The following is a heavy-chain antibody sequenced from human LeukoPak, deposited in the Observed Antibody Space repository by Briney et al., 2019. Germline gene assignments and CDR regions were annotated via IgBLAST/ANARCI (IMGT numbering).Heavy chain of an antibody. J-gene: IGHJ4*02. Sequence: ASVKVSCKASGYTFTSYDINWVRQATGQGLEWIGWMNPNSGNTGYAQKFQGRVTMTRDMSTSTAYMELSSLRSEDTAVYYCARVGGVVISSGFDYWGQGTLVTVSS. CDR3: ARVGGVVISSGFDY. V-gene: IGHV1-8*02. D-gene: IGHD3-3*01. CDR2: MNPNSGNT. CDR1: GYTFTSYD.